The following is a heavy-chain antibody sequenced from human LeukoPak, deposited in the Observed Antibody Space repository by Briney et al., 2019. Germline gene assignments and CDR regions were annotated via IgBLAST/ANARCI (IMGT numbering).Heavy chain of an antibody. V-gene: IGHV1-18*01. D-gene: IGHD6-13*01. CDR2: ISAYNGNT. Sequence: ASVKVSCKASGYTFTSYGISWVRQAPGQGLEWMGWISAYNGNTNYAQKLQGRVTMTTDTSTSTAYMELRSLRSEDTAVYYCATHIAPIAAAGPYYGMDVWGQGTTVTVS. CDR3: ATHIAPIAAAGPYYGMDV. J-gene: IGHJ6*02. CDR1: GYTFTSYG.